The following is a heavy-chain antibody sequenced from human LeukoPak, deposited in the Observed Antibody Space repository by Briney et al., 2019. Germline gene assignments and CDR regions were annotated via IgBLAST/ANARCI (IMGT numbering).Heavy chain of an antibody. J-gene: IGHJ4*02. V-gene: IGHV4-59*01. CDR3: ASQPLATGGGLSF. CDR2: IHYSGST. D-gene: IGHD5-12*01. Sequence: SETLSLTCTVSGGSISNYYWSWIRQPPGKGLEWIGYIHYSGSTNYNPSLKSRVTISVDTSKSQLSLKLSSVTAADTAVYYCASQPLATGGGLSFWGQGTLVTVSS. CDR1: GGSISNYY.